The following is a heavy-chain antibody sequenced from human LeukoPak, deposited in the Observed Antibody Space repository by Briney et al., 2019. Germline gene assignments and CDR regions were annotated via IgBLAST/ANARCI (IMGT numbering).Heavy chain of an antibody. CDR3: ARASKPWLQLT. J-gene: IGHJ5*02. D-gene: IGHD5-24*01. CDR2: IKEDGSEK. V-gene: IGHV3-7*03. Sequence: PGGSLRLSCAASGFTFSNYGMIWVRQAQGKGLEWVANIKEDGSEKRYADSVRGRFTISRDNAQTSIYLQMNSLRAEDTAVYYCARASKPWLQLTWGQGALVTVSS. CDR1: GFTFSNYG.